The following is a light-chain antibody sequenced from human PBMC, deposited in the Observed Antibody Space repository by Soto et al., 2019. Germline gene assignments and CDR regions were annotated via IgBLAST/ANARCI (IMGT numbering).Light chain of an antibody. CDR3: QKYNSAPL. J-gene: IGKJ5*01. Sequence: DIQMTQSPSSLSASVGDRVTITCRASQGISNDLAWYQQKPGKGPKLLIYAASTLQSGVPFRFSGSGSGTDFTLTISSLQPEDVATYYCQKYNSAPLFGQGTRLEIK. V-gene: IGKV1-27*01. CDR1: QGISND. CDR2: AAS.